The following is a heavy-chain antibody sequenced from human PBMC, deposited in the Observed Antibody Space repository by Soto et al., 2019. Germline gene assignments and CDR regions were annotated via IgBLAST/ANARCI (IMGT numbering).Heavy chain of an antibody. CDR3: ARGPTWAGNVDY. CDR1: GYTFTSYD. V-gene: IGHV1-8*01. CDR2: MNPNSGNT. Sequence: QVQLVQSGAEVKKPGASVKVSCKASGYTFTSYDINWVRQATGQGLEWMGWMNPNSGNTGYAQKFQGRVTLTRNTSISTAYMELSSLRSADTAVYYCARGPTWAGNVDYWGQGTLVTVSS. D-gene: IGHD1-1*01. J-gene: IGHJ4*02.